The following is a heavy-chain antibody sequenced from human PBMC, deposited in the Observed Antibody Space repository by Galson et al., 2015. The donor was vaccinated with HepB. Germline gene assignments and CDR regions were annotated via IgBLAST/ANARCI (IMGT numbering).Heavy chain of an antibody. V-gene: IGHV7-4-1*02. CDR3: ARLYSGYDFRYYYYGMDV. D-gene: IGHD5-12*01. CDR1: GYTFTSYA. Sequence: SVKVSCKASGYTFTSYAMNWVRQAPGQGLEWMGWINTNTGNPTYAQGFTGRFVFSLDTSVSTAYLQISSLKAEDTAVYYCARLYSGYDFRYYYYGMDVWGQGTTGTVSS. CDR2: INTNTGNP. J-gene: IGHJ6*02.